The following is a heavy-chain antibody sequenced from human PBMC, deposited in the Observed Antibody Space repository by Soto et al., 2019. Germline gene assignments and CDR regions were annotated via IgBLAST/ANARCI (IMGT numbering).Heavy chain of an antibody. Sequence: QVQLVQSGAEVKKPGSSVKVSCKASGGTFSSYTISWVRQAPGQGLEWMGRIIPILGIANYAQKFQGRVTITADKSTSTAYMGLSSLRSEDTAVYYCAIQSGPAAMGLGYWGQGTLVTVSS. J-gene: IGHJ4*02. V-gene: IGHV1-69*02. CDR3: AIQSGPAAMGLGY. CDR2: IIPILGIA. D-gene: IGHD2-2*01. CDR1: GGTFSSYT.